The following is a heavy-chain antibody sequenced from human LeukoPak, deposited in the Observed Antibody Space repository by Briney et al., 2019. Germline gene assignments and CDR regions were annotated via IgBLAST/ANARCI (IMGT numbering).Heavy chain of an antibody. CDR3: ARVGPGDFDY. Sequence: PSETLSLTRTVSGVSISTYYWSWIRQPPGKRLEWIGYIYYSGNTNYNPSLKSRVTIAVDTSKNQFSLKLNSVTAADTAVYYCARVGPGDFDYWGQGTLVTVSS. CDR1: GVSISTYY. J-gene: IGHJ4*02. V-gene: IGHV4-59*01. CDR2: IYYSGNT. D-gene: IGHD7-27*01.